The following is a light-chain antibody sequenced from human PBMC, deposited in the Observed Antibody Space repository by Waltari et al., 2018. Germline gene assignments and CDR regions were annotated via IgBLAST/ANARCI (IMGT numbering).Light chain of an antibody. CDR2: AAT. J-gene: IGKJ4*01. CDR3: QQSYSAPPS. V-gene: IGKV1-39*01. Sequence: DIQMTQSPSSLSASLGDRVTITCRASQPISTNLNWYQHRPGKVPKLLIYAATFLQSGVPSRFSGSGSGTDFTLTIRSLQPEDFVFYFCQQSYSAPPSFGGGTKVDVK. CDR1: QPISTN.